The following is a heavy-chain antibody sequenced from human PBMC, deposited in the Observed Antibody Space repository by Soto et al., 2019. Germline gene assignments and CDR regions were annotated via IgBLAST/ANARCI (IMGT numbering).Heavy chain of an antibody. CDR3: ARDLYYSSGRYFDHDALDI. CDR2: ISPHNDRT. J-gene: IGHJ3*02. D-gene: IGHD6-19*01. V-gene: IGHV1-18*01. Sequence: QVQLVQSGADVKKPGASVKVSCKASGYNFTSYGISWVRQAPGQGLEWMGWISPHNDRTKYARRFQDRVTMTTETPTSTFYMELGSLRSDDTAVYYCARDLYYSSGRYFDHDALDIWGQGTVVTVSS. CDR1: GYNFTSYG.